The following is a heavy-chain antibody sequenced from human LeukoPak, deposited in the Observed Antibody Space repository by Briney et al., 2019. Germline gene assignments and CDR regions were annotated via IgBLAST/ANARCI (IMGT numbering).Heavy chain of an antibody. J-gene: IGHJ6*04. D-gene: IGHD2-2*01. Sequence: PGGSLRLSCAASEFTFSSYAMGWVRQAPGKGLEWVSAISGSGGSTYYADSVKGRFTISRDNSKNTLYLQMNSLRAEDTAVYYCAKKQVVPAASDVWGKGTTVTVSS. CDR1: EFTFSSYA. CDR2: ISGSGGST. V-gene: IGHV3-23*01. CDR3: AKKQVVPAASDV.